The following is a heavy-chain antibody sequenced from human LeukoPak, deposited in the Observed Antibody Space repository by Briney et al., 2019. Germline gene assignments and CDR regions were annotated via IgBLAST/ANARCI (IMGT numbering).Heavy chain of an antibody. D-gene: IGHD2-2*01. Sequence: SETLSLTCAVYGGSFSGYYWSWIRQPPGKGLEWIGEINHSGSTNYNPSLKSRVTISVDTSKNQFSLKLSSVTAADTAVYYCASHTAAKSPRFDPWGQGTLVTVSS. CDR3: ASHTAAKSPRFDP. V-gene: IGHV4-34*01. CDR1: GGSFSGYY. CDR2: INHSGST. J-gene: IGHJ5*02.